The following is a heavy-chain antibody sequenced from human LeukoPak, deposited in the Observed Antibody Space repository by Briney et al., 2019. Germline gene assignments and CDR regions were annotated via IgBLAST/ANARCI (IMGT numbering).Heavy chain of an antibody. J-gene: IGHJ6*03. Sequence: GGSLRLSCAASGFTFSNYGMHWVRQAPDKGLEWVAIISYDGSHKYYADSVKGRFTISRDNSKNTLYLQMNSLRAEDTAVYYCARVEMAYYYYYMDVWGKGTTVTISS. CDR1: GFTFSNYG. D-gene: IGHD5-24*01. CDR2: ISYDGSHK. V-gene: IGHV3-30*03. CDR3: ARVEMAYYYYYMDV.